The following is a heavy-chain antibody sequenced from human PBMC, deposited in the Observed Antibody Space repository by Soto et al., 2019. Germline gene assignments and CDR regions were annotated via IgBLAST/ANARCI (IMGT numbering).Heavy chain of an antibody. CDR2: ISSSSSYI. V-gene: IGHV3-21*01. CDR3: ARVDPTNDY. D-gene: IGHD2-8*01. Sequence: VGSLRLSCASSVLTFSSYAMSWVRQAPGKGLEWVSSISSSSSYIYYADSVKGRFTISRDKAKNSLYLQMNSLRAEDTAVYYCARVDPTNDYWGQGTLVTVSS. J-gene: IGHJ4*02. CDR1: VLTFSSYA.